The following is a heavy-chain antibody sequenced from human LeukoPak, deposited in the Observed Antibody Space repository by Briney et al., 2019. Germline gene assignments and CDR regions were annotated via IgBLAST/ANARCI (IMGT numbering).Heavy chain of an antibody. CDR1: GFTFSSYS. V-gene: IGHV3-21*01. D-gene: IGHD2-2*01. J-gene: IGHJ6*02. CDR3: ARGNIPGSYYYYGMDV. CDR2: ISSSSSYI. Sequence: KPGGSLRLSCAASGFTFSSYSMNWVRQAPGKGLEWVSSISSSSSYIYYADSVKGRFTISRDNAKNSLYLQMNSLRAEDTAVYYCARGNIPGSYYYYGMDVWGQGTTVTVSS.